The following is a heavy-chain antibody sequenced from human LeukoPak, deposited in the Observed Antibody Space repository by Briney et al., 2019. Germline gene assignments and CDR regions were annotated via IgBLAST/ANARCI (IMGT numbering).Heavy chain of an antibody. D-gene: IGHD6-19*01. CDR3: ITKTLIPVAGDAFDV. V-gene: IGHV3-15*07. CDR2: IKSKFDGETT. CDR1: EFPFTNAW. J-gene: IGHJ3*01. Sequence: PGGSLRLSCVVSEFPFTNAWMNWVRQAPGKGLEWVGRIKSKFDGETTDYAAPVKGRFTISRDDSKNTVYLQMNSLKTEDTAMYYCITKTLIPVAGDAFDVWGQGTIVTVSS.